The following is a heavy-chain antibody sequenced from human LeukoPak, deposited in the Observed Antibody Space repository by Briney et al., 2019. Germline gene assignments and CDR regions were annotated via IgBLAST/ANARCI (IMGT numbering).Heavy chain of an antibody. CDR3: ARDVSGLPRHLYPYFDH. J-gene: IGHJ4*02. CDR2: ISAYTGDT. D-gene: IGHD6-19*01. Sequence: ASVKVSCKASGYSFDIYGISSVRQARGQGLEWGGWISAYTGDTDSTETFQGSITMTMDRSTKTVYMELRSLTSDDTGVYFCARDVSGLPRHLYPYFDHWGQGTLVTVSS. V-gene: IGHV1-18*01. CDR1: GYSFDIYG.